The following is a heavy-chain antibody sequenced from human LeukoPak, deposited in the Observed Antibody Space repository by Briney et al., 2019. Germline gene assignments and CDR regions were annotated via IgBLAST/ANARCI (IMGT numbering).Heavy chain of an antibody. V-gene: IGHV4-31*03. CDR2: IYYSGST. CDR3: GRVRDSSGSFDY. Sequence: SETLSLTCTVSGGSISSGGYYWSWIRQHPGKGLEWIGYIYYSGSTYYNPSHKSRVTILVDTSKNQFSLKLSSVTAADTAVYYCGRVRDSSGSFDYWGQGTLVTVSS. D-gene: IGHD3-22*01. CDR1: GGSISSGGYY. J-gene: IGHJ4*02.